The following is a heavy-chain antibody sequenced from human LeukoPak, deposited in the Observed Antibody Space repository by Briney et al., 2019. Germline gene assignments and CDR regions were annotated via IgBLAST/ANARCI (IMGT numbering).Heavy chain of an antibody. CDR2: ISSSSSYI. Sequence: GGSLRLSCAASGFTFSSYSMNWVRQAPGKGLEWVSSISSSSSYIYYADSVKGRFTISRDNAKNSLYLQMNSLRAEDTAVYYCARGGGYSGYGLPDAFDIWGQGSMVTVSS. D-gene: IGHD5-12*01. V-gene: IGHV3-21*01. CDR1: GFTFSSYS. CDR3: ARGGGYSGYGLPDAFDI. J-gene: IGHJ3*02.